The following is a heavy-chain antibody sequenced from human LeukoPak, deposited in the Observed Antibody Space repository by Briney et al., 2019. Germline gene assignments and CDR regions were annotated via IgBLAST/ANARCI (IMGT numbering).Heavy chain of an antibody. CDR1: GFTFDDFA. CDR2: ISWNSGSR. V-gene: IGHV3-9*01. CDR3: ARVGHLSLGIAVPTRRGFDP. D-gene: IGHD6-19*01. J-gene: IGHJ5*02. Sequence: GGSLRLSCAASGFTFDDFAMHWVRQAPGKGLEWVSGISWNSGSRGYADSVKGRSTISRDNAKNSLYLQMNSLRAEDTALYYCARVGHLSLGIAVPTRRGFDPWGQGTLVTVSS.